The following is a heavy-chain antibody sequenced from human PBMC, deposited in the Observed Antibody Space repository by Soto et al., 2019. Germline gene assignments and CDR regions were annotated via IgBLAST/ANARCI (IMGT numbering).Heavy chain of an antibody. J-gene: IGHJ5*02. CDR3: VRDGTKNLRDWFDP. CDR1: GASFSGYD. Sequence: PSETLSLTCNVSGASFSGYDWSWIRQPPGKGLEWIGRIYATGSSDYNPSLKSRITISVDMSKKQFSLTLRSVTAADTAMYYCVRDGTKNLRDWFDPWGQGILVTVSS. CDR2: IYATGSS. V-gene: IGHV4-4*07. D-gene: IGHD1-1*01.